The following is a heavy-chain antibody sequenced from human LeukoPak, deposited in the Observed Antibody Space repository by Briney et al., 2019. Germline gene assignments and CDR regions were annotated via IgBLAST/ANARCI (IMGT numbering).Heavy chain of an antibody. V-gene: IGHV4-61*08. CDR3: AKQDPAAGSDY. D-gene: IGHD6-13*01. J-gene: IGHJ4*02. CDR1: GGSFRSGGFY. Sequence: SETLSLTCTVSGGSFRSGGFYWSWIRQHPGKGLEWIGYIYYSGNTNYNPALKSRVTISVDTSKNQFSLRLKSVTAADTAVYYCAKQDPAAGSDYWGQGTLVIVSS. CDR2: IYYSGNT.